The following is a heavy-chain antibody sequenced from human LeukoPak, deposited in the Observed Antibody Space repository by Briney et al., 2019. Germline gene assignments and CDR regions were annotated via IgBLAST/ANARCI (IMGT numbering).Heavy chain of an antibody. CDR3: ARGDTGFSSAWGRDFDY. D-gene: IGHD6-19*01. CDR1: GFTVSSKY. CDR2: LYSGGDT. V-gene: IGHV3-66*01. J-gene: IGHJ4*02. Sequence: GGSLRLSCAAFGFTVSSKYMSWVRQAPGKGLEWVSVLYSGGDTYYADSVKGRFTISRDNSKNTLYLQMNNLRPEDTAVYYCARGDTGFSSAWGRDFDYWGQGTLVAVSS.